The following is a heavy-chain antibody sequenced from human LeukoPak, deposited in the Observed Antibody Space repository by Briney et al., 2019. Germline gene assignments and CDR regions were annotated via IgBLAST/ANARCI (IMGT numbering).Heavy chain of an antibody. D-gene: IGHD3-22*01. CDR1: GFTFSSYA. V-gene: IGHV3-23*01. CDR3: AKDDTMIVVVIVGN. CDR2: ISGSGGST. Sequence: GGSLRLSCAASGFTFSSYAMSWVRQAPGKGLEWVSAISGSGGSTYYADSVKGRFTISRDNSKNTLYLQMNSLRAEDTAVYYCAKDDTMIVVVIVGNWGQGTLVTVSS. J-gene: IGHJ4*02.